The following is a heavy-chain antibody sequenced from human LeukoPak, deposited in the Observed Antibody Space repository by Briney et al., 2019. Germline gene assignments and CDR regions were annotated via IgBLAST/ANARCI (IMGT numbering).Heavy chain of an antibody. CDR1: GGSFSGYY. CDR3: ASLNYYDSSGYLS. V-gene: IGHV4-34*01. CDR2: INHSGST. J-gene: IGHJ5*02. D-gene: IGHD3-22*01. Sequence: SETLSLTCAVYGGSFSGYYWSWIRQPPGKGLEWIGEINHSGSTNYNPSLKSRVTISVDTSKNQFSLKLSSVTAADTAVYYCASLNYYDSSGYLSWGQGTLVTVSS.